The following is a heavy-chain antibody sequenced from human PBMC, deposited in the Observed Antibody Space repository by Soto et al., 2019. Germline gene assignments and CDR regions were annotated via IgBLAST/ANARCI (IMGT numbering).Heavy chain of an antibody. CDR3: ARGWVVRGVQRGNFDY. CDR2: ISAYNGNT. J-gene: IGHJ4*02. D-gene: IGHD3-10*01. V-gene: IGHV1-18*01. Sequence: QAQLVQSGAEAEKPGASVKVSCKASGYTFTSYGITWVRQAPGQGLEWMGWISAYNGNTNYAQKFQGRVTMTTDTXTXXAYMELRSLRSDDTAVYYCARGWVVRGVQRGNFDYWGQGTLVTDSS. CDR1: GYTFTSYG.